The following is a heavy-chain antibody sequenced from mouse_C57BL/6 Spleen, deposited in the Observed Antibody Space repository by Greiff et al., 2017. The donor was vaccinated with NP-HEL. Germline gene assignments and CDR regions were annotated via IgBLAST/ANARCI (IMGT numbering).Heavy chain of an antibody. V-gene: IGHV2-3*01. CDR3: AKEGTGDYAMDY. CDR1: GFSLTSYG. CDR2: IWGDGGT. Sequence: VQVVESGPGLVAPSQSLSITCTVSGFSLTSYGVSWVRQPPGKGLEWLGVIWGDGGTNYHSALISRLSISKDNSKSQVVLKLNRLQTDDTATYYCAKEGTGDYAMDYWGQGTSVTVSS. J-gene: IGHJ4*01. D-gene: IGHD3-3*01.